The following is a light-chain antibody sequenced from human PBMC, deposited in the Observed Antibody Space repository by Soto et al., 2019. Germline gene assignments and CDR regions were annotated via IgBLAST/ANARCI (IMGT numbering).Light chain of an antibody. Sequence: DIVMTQSPLSLPVTPGEPASISCRSSQSLLHSNGYNYLDWYLQKPGQSPQLLIYLGSNRASGVPDRFSGRGSGTDFTLKISRVEAEDVGVYYCMQALQTPQVTFGGGTKVEIK. CDR2: LGS. J-gene: IGKJ4*01. V-gene: IGKV2-28*01. CDR3: MQALQTPQVT. CDR1: QSLLHSNGYNY.